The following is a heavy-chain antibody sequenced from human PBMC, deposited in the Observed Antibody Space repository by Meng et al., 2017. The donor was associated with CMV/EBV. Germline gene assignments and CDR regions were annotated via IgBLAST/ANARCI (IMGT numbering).Heavy chain of an antibody. Sequence: LCCAASGFNLRNPWMNWVRQAPGKGLEWVGRIKVKSDGVTTDYAAPVKGRFTISRDDSRNTLYLQMSGLKTEDTAVYYCATVHKVIGWGQGTLVTVSS. CDR2: IKVKSDGVTT. V-gene: IGHV3-15*07. J-gene: IGHJ4*02. D-gene: IGHD3-10*01. CDR3: ATVHKVIG. CDR1: GFNLRNPW.